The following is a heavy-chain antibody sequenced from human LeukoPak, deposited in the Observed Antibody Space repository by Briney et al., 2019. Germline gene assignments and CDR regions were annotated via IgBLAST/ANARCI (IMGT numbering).Heavy chain of an antibody. CDR2: IYTSGGT. Sequence: SETLSLTCTVSGGSISSYYWSWIRQPPGKGLEWIGYIYTSGGTNYNPSLKSRVTISVDTSKNQFSLKLSSVTAADTAVYYCARQRRGSPNYDFWSGYYEYWGQGTLVTVSS. J-gene: IGHJ4*02. V-gene: IGHV4-4*09. D-gene: IGHD3-3*01. CDR3: ARQRRGSPNYDFWSGYYEY. CDR1: GGSISSYY.